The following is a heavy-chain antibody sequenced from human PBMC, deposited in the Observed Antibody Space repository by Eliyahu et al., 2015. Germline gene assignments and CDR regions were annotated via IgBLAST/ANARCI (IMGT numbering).Heavy chain of an antibody. CDR3: AKALPRRVGTAELLFDY. Sequence: GVRQAPGKGLEWVSGISWNSGSIGYADSVKGRFTISRDNAKNSLYLQMNSLRAEDTALYYCAKALPRRVGTAELLFDYWGQGTLVTVSS. V-gene: IGHV3-9*01. D-gene: IGHD1-26*01. CDR2: ISWNSGSI. J-gene: IGHJ4*02.